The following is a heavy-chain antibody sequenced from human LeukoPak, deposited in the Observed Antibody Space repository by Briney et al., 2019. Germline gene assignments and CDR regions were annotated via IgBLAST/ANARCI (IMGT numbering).Heavy chain of an antibody. V-gene: IGHV1-2*02. CDR3: ARIAAADN. D-gene: IGHD6-13*01. J-gene: IGHJ4*02. CDR2: INPNSGGT. Sequence: ASVKVSCKVSGYTLTELSMHWVRQAPGKGLEWMGWINPNSGGTNYAQKFQGRVTMTRDTSISTAYMELSRLRSDDTAVYYCARIAAADNWGQGTLVTVSS. CDR1: GYTLTELS.